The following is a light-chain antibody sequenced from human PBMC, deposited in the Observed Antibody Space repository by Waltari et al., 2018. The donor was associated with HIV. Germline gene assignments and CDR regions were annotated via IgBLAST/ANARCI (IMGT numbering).Light chain of an antibody. Sequence: QSALTQPASVSGSFGQSITISCTGTSSDVGSYNLVSWYQYHPGKAPKLIIYEVSKRPSGVSNRFSGSKSGNTASLTVSGLQAEDEAHYYCCSYARSGIPVGGGTKLTVL. CDR2: EVS. CDR3: CSYARSGIP. V-gene: IGLV2-23*02. CDR1: SSDVGSYNL. J-gene: IGLJ2*01.